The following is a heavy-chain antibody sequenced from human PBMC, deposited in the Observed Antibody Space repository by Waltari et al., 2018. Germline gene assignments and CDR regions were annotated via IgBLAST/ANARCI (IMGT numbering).Heavy chain of an antibody. J-gene: IGHJ4*02. Sequence: EVQLLESGGGLGQPGGYLRVSCAASGFTCSSYAMTWVRPAPGKGLEWVSTMTVSRDDTFYADSVRGRFTISRDNSKNTLYLQMNSLRNEDTAVYYCAKARVVGDRGYFDYWGQGTLVTVSS. CDR2: MTVSRDDT. V-gene: IGHV3-23*01. CDR1: GFTCSSYA. CDR3: AKARVVGDRGYFDY. D-gene: IGHD1-26*01.